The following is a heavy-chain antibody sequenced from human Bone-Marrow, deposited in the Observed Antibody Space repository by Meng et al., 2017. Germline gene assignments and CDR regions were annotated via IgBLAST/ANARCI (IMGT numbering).Heavy chain of an antibody. Sequence: QLVQSGAEVKKPGASVKVSCEASGYTLSSDGFSWVRQAPGQGLEWLGWINTYNGKTDYAQKFQGRITMTTDTFTSTAYMELRNLRSDDTAVYYCATRGNPYLNCWGQGTLVTVFS. CDR2: INTYNGKT. CDR1: GYTLSSDG. J-gene: IGHJ4*02. CDR3: ATRGNPYLNC. V-gene: IGHV1-18*01.